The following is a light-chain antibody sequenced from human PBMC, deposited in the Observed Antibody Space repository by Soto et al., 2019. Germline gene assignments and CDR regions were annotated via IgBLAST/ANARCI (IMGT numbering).Light chain of an antibody. CDR1: SSNIGGNS. Sequence: QSVLTQPPSVSAAPGQKVTISCSGSSSNIGGNSVSWYQQLPGTAPKLLIYVDNKRPSGIPDRCSGSKSGTSATLGITGFQTGDEADYYCGSWDSSLRAYVFGTGTKVTVL. CDR2: VDN. V-gene: IGLV1-51*01. J-gene: IGLJ1*01. CDR3: GSWDSSLRAYV.